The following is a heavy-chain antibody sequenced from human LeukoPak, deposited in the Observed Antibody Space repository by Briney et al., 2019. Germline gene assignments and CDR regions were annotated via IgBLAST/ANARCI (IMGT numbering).Heavy chain of an antibody. CDR2: ISSSGSTI. CDR1: GFTFRSYE. Sequence: GGSLRLSCAASGFTFRSYEMNWVRQAPGKGLEWVSYISSSGSTIYHADSVKGRFTISRDNAKNSLFLEMNSLRADDTGVCFFARKRATGYSEFGELDYWGQGPRLPAPQ. J-gene: IGHJ4*02. D-gene: IGHD3-10*01. V-gene: IGHV3-48*03. CDR3: ARKRATGYSEFGELDY.